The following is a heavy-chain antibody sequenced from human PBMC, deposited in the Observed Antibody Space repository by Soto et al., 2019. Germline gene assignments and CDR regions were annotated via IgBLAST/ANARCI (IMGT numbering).Heavy chain of an antibody. D-gene: IGHD3-10*01. CDR2: IYHSGST. V-gene: IGHV4-30-2*01. CDR1: GGSISSGGYS. CDR3: ASHSMVRRVMDPPAFDY. J-gene: IGHJ4*02. Sequence: SETLSLTCAVSGGSISSGGYSWSWIRQPPGKGLEWIGYIYHSGSTYYNPSLKSRVTISVDRSKNQFSLKLSSVTAADTAVYYCASHSMVRRVMDPPAFDYWGQGTLVTVSS.